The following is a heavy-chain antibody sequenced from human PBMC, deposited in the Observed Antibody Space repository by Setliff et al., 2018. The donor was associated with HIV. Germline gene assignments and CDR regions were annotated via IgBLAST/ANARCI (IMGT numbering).Heavy chain of an antibody. CDR3: ARDQSSSWTTGLDY. CDR2: IFYSGST. Sequence: PSETLSLTCTVSGGSISSYYWSWIRQPPGEGLEWIGYIFYSGSTNYNPSLKSRVTISLDTSKNQFSLKLRSVTAADTALYYCARDQSSSWTTGLDYWGQGALVTVSS. J-gene: IGHJ4*02. D-gene: IGHD6-13*01. V-gene: IGHV4-59*01. CDR1: GGSISSYY.